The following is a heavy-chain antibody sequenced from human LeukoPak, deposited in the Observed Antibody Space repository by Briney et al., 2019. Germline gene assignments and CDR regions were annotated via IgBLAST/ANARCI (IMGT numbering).Heavy chain of an antibody. CDR3: AGAKSGSPDYFDY. J-gene: IGHJ4*02. CDR1: GGTFSSYT. Sequence: GASVKVSCKASGGTFSSYTISWVRQAPGHGLEWMGGIIPIFGTANYAQKFQGRVTVTTDESTSTAYMELSSLRSEDTAVYYCAGAKSGSPDYFDYWGQGTLVTVSS. CDR2: IIPIFGTA. D-gene: IGHD1-26*01. V-gene: IGHV1-69*05.